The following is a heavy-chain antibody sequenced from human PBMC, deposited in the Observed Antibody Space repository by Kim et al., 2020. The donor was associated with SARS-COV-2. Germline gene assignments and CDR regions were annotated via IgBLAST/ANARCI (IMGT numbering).Heavy chain of an antibody. V-gene: IGHV3-23*01. CDR2: ISGSGAGT. J-gene: IGHJ4*01. CDR1: GFTFSNYA. CDR3: AKETHDFWGGHTIDY. Sequence: GGSLRLSCAASGFTFSNYAMSWVRQAPGKGLEWISAISGSGAGTYYADSVKGRFTISRDNSKNAQDLQMNSLRPEDTAVYYCAKETHDFWGGHTIDYWG. D-gene: IGHD3-3*01.